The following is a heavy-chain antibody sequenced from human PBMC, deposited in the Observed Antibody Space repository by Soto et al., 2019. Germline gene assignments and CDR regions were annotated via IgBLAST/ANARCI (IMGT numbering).Heavy chain of an antibody. V-gene: IGHV1-46*01. Sequence: ASVKVSCKASGYTFTGYYMHWVRQAPGQGLEWMGWINPSGGSTSYAQKFQGRVTMTRDTSTSTVYMELSSLRSEDTAVYYCASQTSYYYGSGSQGTKYYSYYGMDVWGQGTTVTVFS. D-gene: IGHD3-10*01. CDR1: GYTFTGYY. CDR3: ASQTSYYYGSGSQGTKYYSYYGMDV. CDR2: INPSGGST. J-gene: IGHJ6*02.